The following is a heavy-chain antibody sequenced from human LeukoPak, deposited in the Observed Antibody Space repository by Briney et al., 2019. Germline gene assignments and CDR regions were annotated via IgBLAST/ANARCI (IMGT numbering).Heavy chain of an antibody. V-gene: IGHV3-33*06. CDR3: AKQSYYYYDSSGYYGYYFDY. CDR1: GFTFSSYG. J-gene: IGHJ4*02. D-gene: IGHD3-22*01. Sequence: GGSLRLSCAASGFTFSSYGMHWVRQAPGKGREWVAVIWYDGTNKYYAGSMKGRFTISRDNSKNTLYLQMNSLRAEDTAVYYCAKQSYYYYDSSGYYGYYFDYWGQGTLVTVSS. CDR2: IWYDGTNK.